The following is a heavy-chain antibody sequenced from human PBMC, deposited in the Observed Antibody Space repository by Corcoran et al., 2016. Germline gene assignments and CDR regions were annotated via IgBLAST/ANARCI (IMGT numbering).Heavy chain of an antibody. V-gene: IGHV3-49*03. J-gene: IGHJ4*02. Sequence: EVQLVESGGGLVQPGRSLRLSCTASGFTFGDYAMSWFRQAPGKGLEWVGFIRSKAYGGTTEYAASVKDRFTISRDDSKSIAYLQMNSLKTEGTAVYYCSSGWGSGAFDYWGQGTLVTVSS. D-gene: IGHD3-10*01. CDR3: SSGWGSGAFDY. CDR1: GFTFGDYA. CDR2: IRSKAYGGTT.